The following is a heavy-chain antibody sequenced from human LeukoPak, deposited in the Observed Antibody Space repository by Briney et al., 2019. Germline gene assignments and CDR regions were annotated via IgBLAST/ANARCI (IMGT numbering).Heavy chain of an antibody. CDR1: GYTFTSYY. V-gene: IGHV1-46*01. CDR2: INPSGGST. D-gene: IGHD6-19*01. CDR3: ARVNAVAGPGYYYYYYMDV. J-gene: IGHJ6*03. Sequence: ASVKVSCKASGYTFTSYYMHWVRQAPGQGLEWMGIINPSGGSTSYAQKFQGRVTMTRDMSTSTVYMELSSLRSEDTAVYYCARVNAVAGPGYYYYYYMDVWGKGTTVTISS.